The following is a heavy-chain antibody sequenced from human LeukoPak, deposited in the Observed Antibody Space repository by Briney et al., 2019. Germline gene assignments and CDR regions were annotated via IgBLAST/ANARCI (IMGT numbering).Heavy chain of an antibody. CDR3: TTEPPDSPRPYRFAY. Sequence: PGGSLRLSCAASGFKIINAWDSSVRQAPGKGLEWVGRIKSKTDGGTTDYVALVKGSFTISRDDSKNTLYLQMNRLKIEDTAVYYCTTEPPDSPRPYRFAYWGQGTLVTVSS. V-gene: IGHV3-15*01. CDR1: GFKIINAW. CDR2: IKSKTDGGTT. D-gene: IGHD2-15*01. J-gene: IGHJ4*02.